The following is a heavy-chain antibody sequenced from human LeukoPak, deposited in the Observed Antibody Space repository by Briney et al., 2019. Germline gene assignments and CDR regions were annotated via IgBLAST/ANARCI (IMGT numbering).Heavy chain of an antibody. V-gene: IGHV4-39*01. D-gene: IGHD6-19*01. CDR2: IYYSGST. Sequence: SETLSLTCTVSGGSISSSSYYWGWIRQPPGKGLEWIGSIYYSGSTYYNPSLKSRVTISVDTSKNQFSLKLGSVTAADTAVYYCARHLIDLGILKIAVAGTLDYWGQGTLVTVSS. CDR3: ARHLIDLGILKIAVAGTLDY. CDR1: GGSISSSSYY. J-gene: IGHJ4*02.